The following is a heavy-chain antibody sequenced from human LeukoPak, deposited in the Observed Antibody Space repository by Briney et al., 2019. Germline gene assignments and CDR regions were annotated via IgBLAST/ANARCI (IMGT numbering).Heavy chain of an antibody. CDR3: AKDEMATSPFDY. Sequence: GGSLRLSCAASGFTFSSYGMHWVRQAPGKGLEWVAFIRYDGSNKYYADSVKGRFTISRDNSKNTLYLQMNSLGAEDTAVYYCAKDEMATSPFDYWGQGTLVTVSS. D-gene: IGHD5-24*01. J-gene: IGHJ4*02. V-gene: IGHV3-30*02. CDR2: IRYDGSNK. CDR1: GFTFSSYG.